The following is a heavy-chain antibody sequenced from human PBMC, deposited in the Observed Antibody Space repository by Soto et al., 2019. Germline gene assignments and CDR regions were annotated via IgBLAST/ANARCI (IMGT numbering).Heavy chain of an antibody. CDR3: ARGYSAIEY. V-gene: IGHV3-11*01. Sequence: QVQLVESGGGLVKPGGSLRLSCAASGFTFTDDYMTWVRQAPGKGLEWISYISGSGGTIYYADSVKGRFTISRDNAKTSLYLQMNPRSAEDSALYYCARGYSAIEYWGQGTPVTVSS. CDR1: GFTFTDDY. J-gene: IGHJ4*02. D-gene: IGHD2-21*01. CDR2: ISGSGGTI.